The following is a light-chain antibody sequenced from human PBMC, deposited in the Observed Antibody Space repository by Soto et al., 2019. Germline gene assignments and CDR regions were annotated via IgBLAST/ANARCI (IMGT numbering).Light chain of an antibody. V-gene: IGKV3-15*01. CDR3: QQYNNWPLT. J-gene: IGKJ5*01. Sequence: EIVLTQSPATLSVSPGERPTLSCRASQSVSSNLAWYQQKPGQAPRLLIYGASSRATCIPVRFSGSGSGTEFTLTITSLQSEDFAVYYCQQYNNWPLTFVQWTRREIK. CDR1: QSVSSN. CDR2: GAS.